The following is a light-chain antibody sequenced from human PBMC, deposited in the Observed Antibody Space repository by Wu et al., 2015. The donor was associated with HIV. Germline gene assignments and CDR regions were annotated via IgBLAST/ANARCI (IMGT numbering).Light chain of an antibody. V-gene: IGKV3-11*01. Sequence: EIVLTQSPGTLSLSPGERATLSCRASQSVDNHLAWYQQKPGQAPRLLIYGASNRATGIPARFSGSGSGTDFTLTIGSLEPEDFAVYFCLQSTSWPLTFGQGTRLEIK. CDR1: QSVDNH. J-gene: IGKJ5*01. CDR2: GAS. CDR3: LQSTSWPLT.